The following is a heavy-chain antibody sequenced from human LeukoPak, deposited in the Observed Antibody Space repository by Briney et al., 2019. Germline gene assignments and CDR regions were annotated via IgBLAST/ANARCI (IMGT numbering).Heavy chain of an antibody. CDR1: GFTFSSYA. D-gene: IGHD2-2*01. CDR2: ISYDGSNK. V-gene: IGHV3-30-3*01. Sequence: PGGSLRLSCAVSGFTFSSYAMHWVRQAPGKGLEWVAVISYDGSNKYYADSVKGRFTISRDNSKNTLYLQMNSLRAEDTAVYYCASGDIVVVPAAIFVPDAFDIWGQGTMVTVSS. CDR3: ASGDIVVVPAAIFVPDAFDI. J-gene: IGHJ3*02.